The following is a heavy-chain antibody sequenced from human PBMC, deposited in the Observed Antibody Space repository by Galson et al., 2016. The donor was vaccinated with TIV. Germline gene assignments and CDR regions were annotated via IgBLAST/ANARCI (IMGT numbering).Heavy chain of an antibody. J-gene: IGHJ3*02. D-gene: IGHD3-16*01. Sequence: SLRLSCAASGFTFSSYKMNWVRQAPGKGLEWVSSISSRSSYTHNADSVKGRVTITRDNANHSLYLQMNSLRAEDTAVYYCARDGARVGAHDAFDIWGQGTMVTVSS. CDR1: GFTFSSYK. CDR2: ISSRSSYT. V-gene: IGHV3-21*01. CDR3: ARDGARVGAHDAFDI.